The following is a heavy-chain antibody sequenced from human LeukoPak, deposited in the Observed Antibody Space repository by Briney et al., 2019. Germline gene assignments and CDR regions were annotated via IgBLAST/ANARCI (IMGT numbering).Heavy chain of an antibody. Sequence: PSETLSLTCSVSGYSISSTYYWGWIRQTPGKGLEWIGTIYHVGSPYYSPSLKSRVTISLYTAENQFSLRLDSVTAADTAVYYCARETSQKGAHYMDVWGKGTTVTISS. CDR2: IYHVGSP. D-gene: IGHD3-16*01. CDR3: ARETSQKGAHYMDV. CDR1: GYSISSTYY. V-gene: IGHV4-38-2*02. J-gene: IGHJ6*03.